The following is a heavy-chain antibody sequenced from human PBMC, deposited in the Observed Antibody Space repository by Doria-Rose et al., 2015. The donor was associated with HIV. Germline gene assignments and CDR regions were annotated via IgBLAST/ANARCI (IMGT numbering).Heavy chain of an antibody. CDR2: IFSDDER. J-gene: IGHJ4*02. Sequence: SGPVLVKPTETLTLTCTVSGASLSSPGMGVSWIRQPPGKALEWLANIFSDDERSYKTSLKSRLTISRGTSKRQVVLTMTDMDPVDTATYYCARIKSSRWYHKYYFDFWGQGTLVIVSA. D-gene: IGHD6-13*01. V-gene: IGHV2-26*02. CDR1: GASLSSPGMG. CDR3: ARIKSSRWYHKYYFDF.